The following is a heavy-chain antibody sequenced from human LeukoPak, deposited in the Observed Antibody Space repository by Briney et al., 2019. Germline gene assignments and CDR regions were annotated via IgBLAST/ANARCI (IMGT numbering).Heavy chain of an antibody. Sequence: GGSLRLSFAASRFTFSSYSMNWSRHAPGKGLVWVSRINRDGINTSYADSVKGRFTISRDNAKNTLNLQMNSLRAEDTAVYYCARDLGQYYDTSDNWFDPWGQGTLVTVSS. CDR3: ARDLGQYYDTSDNWFDP. V-gene: IGHV3-74*01. CDR1: RFTFSSYS. D-gene: IGHD3-22*01. CDR2: INRDGINT. J-gene: IGHJ5*02.